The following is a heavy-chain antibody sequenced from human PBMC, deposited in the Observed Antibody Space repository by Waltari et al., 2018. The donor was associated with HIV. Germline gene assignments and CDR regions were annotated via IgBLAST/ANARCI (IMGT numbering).Heavy chain of an antibody. CDR3: ARGIAAAGLTGYFDY. Sequence: QVQLQESGPGLVKPSETLSLTCTVSGGSISSYYWSWIRQPPGKGLEWIGYIYYSGGTNYNPARNSRVTISVDTSKNQFSLKLSSVTAADTAVYYCARGIAAAGLTGYFDYWGQGTLVTVSS. V-gene: IGHV4-59*01. D-gene: IGHD6-13*01. CDR1: GGSISSYY. J-gene: IGHJ4*02. CDR2: IYYSGGT.